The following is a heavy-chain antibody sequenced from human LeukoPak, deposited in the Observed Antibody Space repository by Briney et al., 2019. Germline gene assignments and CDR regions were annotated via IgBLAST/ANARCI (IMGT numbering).Heavy chain of an antibody. CDR1: GYTFTGYY. CDR2: INPNSGGT. V-gene: IGHV1-2*02. Sequence: GASVKVSCKASGYTFTGYYMHWVRQAPGQGLEWMGWINPNSGGTNYAQKFQGRVTMTRDTSISTAYMELSRLRSDDTAVYYCARERRGEIAAAPTGYWGQGTLVTVSS. CDR3: ARERRGEIAAAPTGY. D-gene: IGHD6-13*01. J-gene: IGHJ4*02.